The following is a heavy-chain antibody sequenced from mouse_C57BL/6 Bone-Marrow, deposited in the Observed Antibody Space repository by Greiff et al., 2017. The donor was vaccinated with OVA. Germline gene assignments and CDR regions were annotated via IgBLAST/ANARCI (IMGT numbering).Heavy chain of an antibody. D-gene: IGHD1-1*01. J-gene: IGHJ1*03. Sequence: DVKLVESGGGLVQPGGSLSLSCAASGFTFTDYYMSWVRQPPGKALEWLGFISNKANGYTTEYSASVKGRFTISRDNSQSILSLQMNALRAEDSATYYCARYKSYYVDWYFDVWGTGTTVTVSS. V-gene: IGHV7-3*01. CDR1: GFTFTDYY. CDR2: ISNKANGYTT. CDR3: ARYKSYYVDWYFDV.